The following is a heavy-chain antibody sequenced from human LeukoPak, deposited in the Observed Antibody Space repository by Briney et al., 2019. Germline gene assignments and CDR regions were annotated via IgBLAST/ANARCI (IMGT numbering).Heavy chain of an antibody. CDR2: ISTSSTTI. J-gene: IGHJ4*02. Sequence: PGGSLRLSCAASGFTFSSYSMNWVRQASGKGLEWVSYISTSSTTIYYADSVKGRFTISRDNAKNSLYLQMNSLRDEDTAVYYCARGSGWYEDYWGQGTLVTVSS. CDR1: GFTFSSYS. D-gene: IGHD6-19*01. CDR3: ARGSGWYEDY. V-gene: IGHV3-48*02.